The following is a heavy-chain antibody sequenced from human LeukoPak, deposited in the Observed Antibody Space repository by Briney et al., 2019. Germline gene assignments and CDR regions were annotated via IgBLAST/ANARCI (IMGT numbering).Heavy chain of an antibody. CDR2: ISSNGGST. Sequence: GGSLRLSCAPSGFTFSSYAMHWVRQAPGKGLQYVSAISSNGGSTYYANSVKGRFTISRDNSKNTLYLQMGILRAEDMAVYYCARGPTRDYGGNSGDYWGQGTLVTVSS. CDR3: ARGPTRDYGGNSGDY. J-gene: IGHJ4*02. V-gene: IGHV3-64*01. D-gene: IGHD4-23*01. CDR1: GFTFSSYA.